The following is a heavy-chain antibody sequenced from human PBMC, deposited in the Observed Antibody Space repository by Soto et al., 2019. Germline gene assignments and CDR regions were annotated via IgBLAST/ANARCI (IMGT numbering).Heavy chain of an antibody. J-gene: IGHJ4*02. CDR2: TRNKVHSYTT. CDR1: GFTFSDHY. Sequence: EVQLVESGGGLVQPGGSLRLSCAASGFTFSDHYMDWVRQAPGKGLEWVGRTRNKVHSYTTEYAASVKGRFIISRDDSKHSLYLQMNSLKTEDTAVYYCVRSTMVRGSFYFDYWGQGTLVTVSS. D-gene: IGHD3-10*01. V-gene: IGHV3-72*01. CDR3: VRSTMVRGSFYFDY.